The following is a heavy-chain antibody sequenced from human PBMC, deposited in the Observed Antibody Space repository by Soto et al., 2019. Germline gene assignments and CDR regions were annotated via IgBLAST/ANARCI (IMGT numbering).Heavy chain of an antibody. CDR3: ARDKITGLFDY. Sequence: QVQLQQWGTGLLKPSETLSLTCAVSGGSFSGYYWTWIRQPPGTGLEWIGEINHSGSTNYNPSLKSRATISVDTSKNQFSLKLTSVTAADTAVYYCARDKITGLFDYWGQGALVTVSS. J-gene: IGHJ4*02. CDR2: INHSGST. CDR1: GGSFSGYY. V-gene: IGHV4-34*01. D-gene: IGHD2-8*02.